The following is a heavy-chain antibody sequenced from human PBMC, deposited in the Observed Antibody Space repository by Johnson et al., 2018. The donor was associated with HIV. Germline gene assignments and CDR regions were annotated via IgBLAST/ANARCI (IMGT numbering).Heavy chain of an antibody. V-gene: IGHV3-20*04. CDR1: GFTFDDYG. D-gene: IGHD1-26*01. CDR2: ISWNSGSI. Sequence: VQLVESGGGVVRPGGSLRLSCAASGFTFDDYGMSWVRQAPGKGLEWVSGISWNSGSIGYADSVKGRFTISRDNAKNSLYLQMNSLRAEDTALYYCTSDRRGSSGAFDIWGQGTMVTVSS. J-gene: IGHJ3*02. CDR3: TSDRRGSSGAFDI.